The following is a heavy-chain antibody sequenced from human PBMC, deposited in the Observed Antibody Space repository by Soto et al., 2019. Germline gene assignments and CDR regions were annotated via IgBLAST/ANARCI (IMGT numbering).Heavy chain of an antibody. J-gene: IGHJ3*02. CDR3: AKEYADAFDI. Sequence: GGSLSLSCAASGFTFSSYAMSLLRQAPGKGLEWVLAISGSGGSTYYADSVKGRFTIPRDNPKNTLYLQITSLRAEDTAVYYCAKEYADAFDIWGQGTMVTVSS. CDR2: ISGSGGST. CDR1: GFTFSSYA. V-gene: IGHV3-23*01.